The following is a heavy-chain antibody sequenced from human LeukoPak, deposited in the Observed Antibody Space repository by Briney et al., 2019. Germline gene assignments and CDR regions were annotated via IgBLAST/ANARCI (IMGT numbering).Heavy chain of an antibody. V-gene: IGHV3-66*01. CDR1: GFTLSDYY. CDR3: AFGRYPFDY. J-gene: IGHJ4*02. CDR2: IHSGGTI. D-gene: IGHD3-16*02. Sequence: GGSLRLSCAASGFTLSDYYMSWVRQAPGKGLEWVSLIHSGGTIYYTDSVKGRFTISRDNSKNTLYLQMNSLTIDDTAAYYCAFGRYPFDYWGQGTLVTVSS.